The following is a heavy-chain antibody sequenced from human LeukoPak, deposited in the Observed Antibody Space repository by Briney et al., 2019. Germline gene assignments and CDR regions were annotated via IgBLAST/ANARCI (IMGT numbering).Heavy chain of an antibody. CDR1: GFTFGDYA. J-gene: IGHJ4*02. CDR2: IRSKAYGGTT. D-gene: IGHD2-2*02. Sequence: GGSLRLSCTASGFTFGDYAMSWVRQAPGKGLEWVGFIRSKAYGGTTEYAASVKGRFTISRDDSKSIAYLQMNSLKTEDTAVYYCTRDCSSTSCYTDFDYWGQGTLVTVSS. CDR3: TRDCSSTSCYTDFDY. V-gene: IGHV3-49*04.